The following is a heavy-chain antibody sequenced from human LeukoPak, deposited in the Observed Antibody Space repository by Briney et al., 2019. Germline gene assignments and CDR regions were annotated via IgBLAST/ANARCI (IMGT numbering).Heavy chain of an antibody. CDR1: RFTLSRFG. J-gene: IGHJ6*03. CDR2: IKQDGSEK. CDR3: ARQHQQLVQIGYYYYMDV. Sequence: GGSLRLSRAASRFTLSRFGMSWVRQAAGKGLEWVANIKQDGSEKYYVDSVKGRFTISRDNAKNSLYEQMNSLRAEDTAVYYSARQHQQLVQIGYYYYMDVWGKGTTVTVSS. D-gene: IGHD6-13*01. V-gene: IGHV3-7*01.